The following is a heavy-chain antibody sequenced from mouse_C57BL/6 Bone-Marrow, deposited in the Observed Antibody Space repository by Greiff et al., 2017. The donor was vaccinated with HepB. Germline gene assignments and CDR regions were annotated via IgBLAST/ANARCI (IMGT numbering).Heavy chain of an antibody. CDR3: ARGMVTTGFDY. D-gene: IGHD2-2*01. Sequence: EVKLLESGPGMVKPSQSLSLTCTVTGYSITSGYDWHWIRHFPGNKLEWMGYISYSGSTNYNPSLKSRISITHDTSKNHFFLKLNSVTTEDTATYYCARGMVTTGFDYWGQGTTLTVSS. V-gene: IGHV3-1*01. CDR2: ISYSGST. J-gene: IGHJ2*01. CDR1: GYSITSGYD.